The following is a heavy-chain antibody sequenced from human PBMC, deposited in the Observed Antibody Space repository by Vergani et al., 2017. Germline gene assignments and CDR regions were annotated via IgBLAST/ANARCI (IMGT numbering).Heavy chain of an antibody. CDR3: VSGGRGDHGDFWSRLGP. V-gene: IGHV3-23*01. CDR1: GFTFIMHA. CDR2: LSASDRRT. D-gene: IGHD3-3*01. J-gene: IGHJ5*02. Sequence: EVQLLESGGDLVQPGGSLRLSCAASGFTFIMHAMSWVRQAPGKGLEWVSTLSASDRRTHYADSVKGRFTIYKDYTVDMLSLQMNSLRPDDTAVYYCVSGGRGDHGDFWSRLGPWGEGA.